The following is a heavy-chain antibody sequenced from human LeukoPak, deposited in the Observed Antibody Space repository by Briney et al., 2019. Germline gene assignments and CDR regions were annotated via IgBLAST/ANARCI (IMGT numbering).Heavy chain of an antibody. D-gene: IGHD3-22*01. J-gene: IGHJ1*01. CDR1: GFTFSSYE. V-gene: IGHV3-48*03. CDR2: ISSSGSNI. Sequence: PGGSLRLSCAASGFTFSSYEMNWVRQAPGKGLEWVSYISSSGSNIYYADSVKGRFTISRDNAKNSLYLQMNSLRAEDTAVYYCARDGDPYYYDSSGYPSSSEYFQHWGQGTLVTVSS. CDR3: ARDGDPYYYDSSGYPSSSEYFQH.